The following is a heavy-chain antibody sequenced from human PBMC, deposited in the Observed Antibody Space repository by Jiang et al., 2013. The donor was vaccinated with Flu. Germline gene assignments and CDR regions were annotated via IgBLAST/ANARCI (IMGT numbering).Heavy chain of an antibody. CDR2: IKSKTDGGTT. CDR3: TTQPYYYDSSKRSIRAFDI. Sequence: GVVQPGGSLRLSCAGSGFTFSRAWMSWVRQPPGKGLEWVGRIKSKTDGGTTDYAAPVKGRFTISRDDSKNTLYLQMNSLKTEDTAVYYCTTQPYYYDSSKRSIRAFDIWGQGTMVTVSS. D-gene: IGHD3-22*01. J-gene: IGHJ3*02. V-gene: IGHV3-15*01. CDR1: GFTFSRAW.